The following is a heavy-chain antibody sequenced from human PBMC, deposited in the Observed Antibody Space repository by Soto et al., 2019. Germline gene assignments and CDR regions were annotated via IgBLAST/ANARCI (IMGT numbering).Heavy chain of an antibody. D-gene: IGHD3-10*01. V-gene: IGHV4-59*01. Sequence: SETLSLTCNLSAGSFHNFYWLWIRQPPGKGLEWVGHVHYSGSTNYSPSLNSRASISLDTSTSQLSLKLRSVTAADTAMYFSARGVDYYATSGYFSFDSWGQGIPVTVSS. CDR3: ARGVDYYATSGYFSFDS. CDR1: AGSFHNFY. J-gene: IGHJ4*02. CDR2: VHYSGST.